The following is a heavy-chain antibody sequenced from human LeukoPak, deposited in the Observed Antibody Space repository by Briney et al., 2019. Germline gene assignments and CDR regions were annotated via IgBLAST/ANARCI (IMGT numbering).Heavy chain of an antibody. V-gene: IGHV3-15*01. CDR2: IKSKTDGGTT. CDR3: TTSRIQIWLFLDY. Sequence: GGSLRLSCAASGFTFSNAWMSWVRQAPGKGLEWVGRIKSKTDGGTTDYAAPVKGRFTISRDDSKNTLYLQMNSLKTEDTAVYYCTTSRIQIWLFLDYWGQGTLVTVSS. J-gene: IGHJ4*02. D-gene: IGHD5-18*01. CDR1: GFTFSNAW.